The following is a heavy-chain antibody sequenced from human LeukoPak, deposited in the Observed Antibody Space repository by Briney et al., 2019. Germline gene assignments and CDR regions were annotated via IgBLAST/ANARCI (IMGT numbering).Heavy chain of an antibody. Sequence: PSETLSLTCAVYGGSFSGYYWSWIRQPPGKGLEWIGEINHSGSTNYNPSLKSRVTISVDTSKNQFSLKLSSVTAADTAVYYCARRADYYGSGSYIKPYNWFDPWGQGTLVTVSS. CDR2: INHSGST. V-gene: IGHV4-34*01. D-gene: IGHD3-10*01. CDR3: ARRADYYGSGSYIKPYNWFDP. J-gene: IGHJ5*02. CDR1: GGSFSGYY.